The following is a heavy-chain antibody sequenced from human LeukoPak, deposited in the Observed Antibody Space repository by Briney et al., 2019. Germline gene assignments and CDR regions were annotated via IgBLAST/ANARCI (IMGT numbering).Heavy chain of an antibody. CDR2: ISGSRGST. J-gene: IGHJ4*02. D-gene: IGHD6-19*01. CDR3: AKTGSSGWSYFDS. CDR1: GFTFSHYA. V-gene: IGHV3-23*01. Sequence: GGSLRLSCAASGFTFSHYAMNWVRQAPGKGLGWVSGISGSRGSTYYADSVKGRFTISRDNSNNTLYLQMKSLRAEDTAVYYCAKTGSSGWSYFDSWGQGTLVTVSS.